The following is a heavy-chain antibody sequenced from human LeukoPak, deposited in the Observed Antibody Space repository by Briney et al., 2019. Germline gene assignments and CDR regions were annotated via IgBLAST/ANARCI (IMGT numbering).Heavy chain of an antibody. CDR2: INPNSGGT. Sequence: ASVKVSCKAFGYTFTGYYMHWVRQAPGQGLEWMGWINPNSGGTNYAQKFQGRVTMTRDTSISTAYMELSRLRSDDTAVYYCASTAAGRTGSFDYWGQGTLVTVSS. CDR3: ASTAAGRTGSFDY. V-gene: IGHV1-2*02. CDR1: GYTFTGYY. D-gene: IGHD6-13*01. J-gene: IGHJ4*02.